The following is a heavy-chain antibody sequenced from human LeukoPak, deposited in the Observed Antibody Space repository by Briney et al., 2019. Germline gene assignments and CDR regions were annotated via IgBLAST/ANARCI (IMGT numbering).Heavy chain of an antibody. CDR3: ARYSSSLDY. CDR2: ISYDGSNK. Sequence: PGGSLRLSCAASGFTFSSYGMHWVRQAPGKGLEWVAVISYDGSNKYYADSVKGRFTISRDNSKNTLYLQMNSLRAEDTAVYYCARYSSSLDYWGQGTLVTVSS. J-gene: IGHJ4*02. V-gene: IGHV3-30*03. CDR1: GFTFSSYG. D-gene: IGHD6-13*01.